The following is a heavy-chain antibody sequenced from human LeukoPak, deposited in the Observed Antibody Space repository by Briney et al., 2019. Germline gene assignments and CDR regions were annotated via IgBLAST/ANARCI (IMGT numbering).Heavy chain of an antibody. CDR1: GFTFSDYN. CDR3: ARFTDYYASTGYYYVGAFDI. CDR2: ISSSSGNI. D-gene: IGHD3-22*01. V-gene: IGHV3-21*01. Sequence: GGSLRLSCAASGFTFSDYNMNWVRQAPGNGLEWVSSISSSSGNIYYADSVKGRFTISRDNAKKSLFLQMNSLRAEDTAVYYCARFTDYYASTGYYYVGAFDIWGQGTVVTVSS. J-gene: IGHJ3*02.